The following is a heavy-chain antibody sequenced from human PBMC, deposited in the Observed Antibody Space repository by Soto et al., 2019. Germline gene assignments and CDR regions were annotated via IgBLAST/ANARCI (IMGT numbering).Heavy chain of an antibody. CDR3: ARDGYCSGGSCYSVPVFDY. J-gene: IGHJ4*02. CDR2: ISYDGSNK. D-gene: IGHD2-15*01. V-gene: IGHV3-30-3*01. Sequence: VRQAPGKGLEWVAVISYDGSNKYYADSVKGRFTISRDNSKNTLYLQMNSLRAEDTAVYYCARDGYCSGGSCYSVPVFDYWGQGTLVTVSS.